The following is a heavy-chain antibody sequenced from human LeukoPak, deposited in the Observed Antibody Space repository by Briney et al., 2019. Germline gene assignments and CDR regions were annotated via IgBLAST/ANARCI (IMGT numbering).Heavy chain of an antibody. V-gene: IGHV3-7*01. J-gene: IGHJ4*02. D-gene: IGHD2-15*01. CDR3: AREGRYCIGISCYSRPKLFDY. CDR1: GFTFSSYW. Sequence: PGGSLRLSCAASGFTFSSYWMSWVRQAPGKGLEWVANIKQDGSEKYYVDSVKGRFTISRDNAKNSLYLQMNSLRAEDTAVYFCAREGRYCIGISCYSRPKLFDYWGQGTLVTVSS. CDR2: IKQDGSEK.